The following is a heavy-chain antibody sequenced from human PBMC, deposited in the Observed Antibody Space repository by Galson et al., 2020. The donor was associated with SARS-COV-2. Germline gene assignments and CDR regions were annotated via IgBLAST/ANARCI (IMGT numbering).Heavy chain of an antibody. V-gene: IGHV3-30*01. CDR2: ISYEGANDGPSE. CDR1: GFTFNFYS. Sequence: SLKISCAASGFTFNFYSLHWVRQVPGKGLEWAAVISYEGANDGPSEYYADSVKRRFTISRDSSKNTLYLQMDSLRREDTAVYYCARDMKAGTSYYFYMDVWGKGTTVTVSS. CDR3: ARDMKAGTSYYFYMDV. J-gene: IGHJ6*03. D-gene: IGHD6-19*01.